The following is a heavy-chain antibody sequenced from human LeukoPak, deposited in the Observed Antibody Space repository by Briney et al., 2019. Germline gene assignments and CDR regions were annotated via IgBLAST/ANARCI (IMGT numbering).Heavy chain of an antibody. V-gene: IGHV4-34*01. D-gene: IGHD6-13*01. CDR1: GFTFSDYY. CDR3: ARGRKAAAGNFTPNDY. Sequence: GSLRLSCAASGFTFSDYYMSWIRQPPGKGLEWIGEINHSGSTNYNPSLKSRVTISVDTSKNQFSLKLSSVTAADTAVYYCARGRKAAAGNFTPNDYWGQGTLVTVSS. J-gene: IGHJ4*02. CDR2: INHSGST.